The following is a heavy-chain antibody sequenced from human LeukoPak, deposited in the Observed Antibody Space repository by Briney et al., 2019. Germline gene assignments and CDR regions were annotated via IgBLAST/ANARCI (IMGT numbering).Heavy chain of an antibody. CDR1: GFTFSTYA. V-gene: IGHV3-23*01. J-gene: IGHJ5*02. CDR2: ISGSGGST. CDR3: ANSYGFWSAYSS. D-gene: IGHD3-3*01. Sequence: GGSLRLSCAASGFTFSTYAMSWVRQAPGKGLEWVSGISGSGGSTYYADSVKGRFTISRDNSKNTLYLQMNNLRADDTAVYYCANSYGFWSAYSSWGQGALVTVSS.